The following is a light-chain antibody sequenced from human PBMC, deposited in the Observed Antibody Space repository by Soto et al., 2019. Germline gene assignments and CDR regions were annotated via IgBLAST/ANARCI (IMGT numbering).Light chain of an antibody. Sequence: DIVMTQSPDSLAVSLGERATINCKSSQSVLFSSNNKNYLAWYQQKPGQPPKLLFYWASTRESGVPDRFSGSGSATDFTLTINSLQAEDVAVYYCQQYLGSPPWTFGQGNKVEIK. CDR2: WAS. CDR3: QQYLGSPPWT. J-gene: IGKJ1*01. CDR1: QSVLFSSNNKNY. V-gene: IGKV4-1*01.